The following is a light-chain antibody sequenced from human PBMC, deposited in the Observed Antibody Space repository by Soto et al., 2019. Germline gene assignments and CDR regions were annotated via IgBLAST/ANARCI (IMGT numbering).Light chain of an antibody. Sequence: QSALTQPPSASGSPGESLIISCTGTKNDIGVYDFVSWYQHHPDKAPRLIIYEVVQRPSGVPDRFSGSKSGNTASLTVSGLQAADEADYFCRSYAGSNTYVFGSGTKLTVL. CDR3: RSYAGSNTYV. CDR2: EVV. V-gene: IGLV2-8*01. CDR1: KNDIGVYDF. J-gene: IGLJ1*01.